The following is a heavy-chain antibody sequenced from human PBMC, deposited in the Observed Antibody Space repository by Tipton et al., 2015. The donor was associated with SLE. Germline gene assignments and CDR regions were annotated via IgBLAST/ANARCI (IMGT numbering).Heavy chain of an antibody. CDR1: GGSISSSSYY. J-gene: IGHJ2*01. CDR2: IYYSGST. D-gene: IGHD1-1*01. CDR3: ARRYSRAPSYWYFDL. V-gene: IGHV4-39*01. Sequence: TLSLTCTVSGGSISSSSYYWGWFCQPPGKGLEWIGSIYYSGSTFYNPSLKSRVTISVDTSKNQISLKLSSVTAADTAVYYCARRYSRAPSYWYFDLWGRGTLVTVSS.